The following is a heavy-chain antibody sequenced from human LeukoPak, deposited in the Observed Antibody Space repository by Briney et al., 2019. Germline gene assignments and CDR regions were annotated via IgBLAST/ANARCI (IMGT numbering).Heavy chain of an antibody. Sequence: PGGSLRLSCAASGFTFRNYAMSWVRQAPGKGLEWVSTISDSGGNTYYADSVRGRFTISRDNSKNTLYLQMNSLRAEDTAVYYCARGFSARTGYYYMDVWGKGTTVTISS. CDR3: ARGFSARTGYYYMDV. CDR1: GFTFRNYA. J-gene: IGHJ6*03. CDR2: ISDSGGNT. D-gene: IGHD1-14*01. V-gene: IGHV3-23*01.